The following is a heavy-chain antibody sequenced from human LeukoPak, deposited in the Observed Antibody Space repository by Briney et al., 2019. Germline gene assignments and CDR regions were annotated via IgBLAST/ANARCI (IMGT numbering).Heavy chain of an antibody. D-gene: IGHD3-10*01. V-gene: IGHV1-2*02. CDR2: INPNSGDT. CDR3: ARIGMIRGVIITVFDY. CDR1: GGTFSSYA. J-gene: IGHJ4*02. Sequence: ASVKVSCKASGGTFSSYAISWVRQAPGQGLEWMGWINPNSGDTNYAQEFQGRVTMTRDTSISTAYMELSRLRSDDTAVYYCARIGMIRGVIITVFDYWGQGTLVTVSS.